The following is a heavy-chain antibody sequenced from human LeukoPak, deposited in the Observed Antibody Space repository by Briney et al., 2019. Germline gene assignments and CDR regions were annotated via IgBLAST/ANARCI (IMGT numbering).Heavy chain of an antibody. Sequence: PSETRSLTCTVSGGSIRNYYWGWIRQHPGKGPEWIGYISHSGSTNYNPSLKSRVTISVDTSKNQFSVKLSSVTAADTAVYYCARDREITKPYYYGMDVWGQGTTVTVSS. CDR3: ARDREITKPYYYGMDV. CDR2: ISHSGST. J-gene: IGHJ6*01. V-gene: IGHV4-59*01. CDR1: GGSIRNYY. D-gene: IGHD3-3*01.